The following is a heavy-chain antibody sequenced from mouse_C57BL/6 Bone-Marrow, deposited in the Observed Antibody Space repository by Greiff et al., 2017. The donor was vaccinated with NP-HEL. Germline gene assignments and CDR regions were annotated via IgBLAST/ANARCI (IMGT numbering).Heavy chain of an antibody. Sequence: VQLQQSGPELVKPGASVKISCKASGYTFTDYYMNWVKQSHGKSLEWIGDINPNNGGTSYNQKFKGKATLTVDKSSSTAYMELRSLTSEDSAVYYCAREDWEAGGAYWGQGTLVTVSA. D-gene: IGHD4-1*01. J-gene: IGHJ3*01. CDR2: INPNNGGT. V-gene: IGHV1-26*01. CDR1: GYTFTDYY. CDR3: AREDWEAGGAY.